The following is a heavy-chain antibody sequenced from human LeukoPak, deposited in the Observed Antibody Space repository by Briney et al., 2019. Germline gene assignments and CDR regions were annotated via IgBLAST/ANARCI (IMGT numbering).Heavy chain of an antibody. J-gene: IGHJ4*02. Sequence: SETLSLTCTVSGGSISSYYWSWIRQPPGKGLEWIGYIYYSGSTNYNPSLKSRVTISVDTSKNQFSLKLSSVTAADTAVYYCASLCSGGSCYSPGFDYWGQGTLVTVSS. D-gene: IGHD2-15*01. V-gene: IGHV4-59*12. CDR3: ASLCSGGSCYSPGFDY. CDR1: GGSISSYY. CDR2: IYYSGST.